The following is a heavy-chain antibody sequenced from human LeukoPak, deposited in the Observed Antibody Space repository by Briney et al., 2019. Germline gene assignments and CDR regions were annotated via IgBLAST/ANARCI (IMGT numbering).Heavy chain of an antibody. Sequence: SETLSLTCTVSGGSFSTYFWNWIRQPAGKGLEWIGRISTSGSTNYSPSLKSRVTMSVDTSKSQFSLSLRSVTAADTAVYYCARDDRVEGGENWFDPWGQGTLVTVSS. CDR2: ISTSGST. V-gene: IGHV4-4*07. CDR1: GGSFSTYF. D-gene: IGHD3-10*01. CDR3: ARDDRVEGGENWFDP. J-gene: IGHJ5*02.